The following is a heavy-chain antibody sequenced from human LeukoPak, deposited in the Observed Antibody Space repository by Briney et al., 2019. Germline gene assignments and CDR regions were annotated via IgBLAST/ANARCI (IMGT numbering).Heavy chain of an antibody. CDR3: AKEVVVRGVILGYFDY. D-gene: IGHD3-10*01. CDR1: GSTFSKYG. V-gene: IGHV3-30*02. Sequence: GGSLRLSCAASGSTFSKYGMHWARQAPGKGLEWVALIVYDGGDKYYADSVRGRFTISRDNSKNTLYLQMNSLRAEDTAVYYCAKEVVVRGVILGYFDYWGQGTLVTVSS. J-gene: IGHJ4*02. CDR2: IVYDGGDK.